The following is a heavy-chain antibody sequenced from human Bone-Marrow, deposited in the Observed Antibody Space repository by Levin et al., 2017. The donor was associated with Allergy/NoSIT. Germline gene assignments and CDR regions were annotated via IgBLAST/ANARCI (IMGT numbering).Heavy chain of an antibody. J-gene: IGHJ6*03. V-gene: IGHV3-74*01. D-gene: IGHD3-10*01. Sequence: RAGGSLRLSCAASGFTFSSYWMHWVRQAPGKGLVWVSRINSDGSSTSYADSVKGRFTISRDNAKNTLYVQMSSLRAEDTAVYYCARGQVTSGNYYYYYMDVWGKGTTVTVSS. CDR1: GFTFSSYW. CDR3: ARGQVTSGNYYYYYMDV. CDR2: INSDGSST.